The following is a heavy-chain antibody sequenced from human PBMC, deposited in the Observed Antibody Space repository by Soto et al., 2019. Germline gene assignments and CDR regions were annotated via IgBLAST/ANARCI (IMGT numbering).Heavy chain of an antibody. CDR3: ASLRSPPGYYYYGMDV. CDR2: ISSSSSTI. Sequence: HPGGSLRLSCAASGFTFSSYSMNWVRQAPGKGLEWVSYISSSSSTIYYADSVKGRFTISRDNAKNSLYLQMNSLRAEDTAVYYCASLRSPPGYYYYGMDVWGQGTTVTVSS. J-gene: IGHJ6*02. CDR1: GFTFSSYS. V-gene: IGHV3-48*01.